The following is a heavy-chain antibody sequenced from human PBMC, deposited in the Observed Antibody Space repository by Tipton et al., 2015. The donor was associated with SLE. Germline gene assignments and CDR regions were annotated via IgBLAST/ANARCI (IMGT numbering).Heavy chain of an antibody. D-gene: IGHD3-16*01. J-gene: IGHJ6*02. CDR2: LKKDASEE. V-gene: IGHV3-7*01. Sequence: SLRLSCAASGFTFSRFWMTWVRQAPGKGLEWVANLKKDASEENYVDSVKGRFTISRDNDNNLVYLQMNSLRAEDTAVYYCASIMTTKIRSDVWGQGTTVTVSS. CDR1: GFTFSRFW. CDR3: ASIMTTKIRSDV.